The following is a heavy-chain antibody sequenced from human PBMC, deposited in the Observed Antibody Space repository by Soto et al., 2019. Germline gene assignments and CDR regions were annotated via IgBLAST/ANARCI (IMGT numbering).Heavy chain of an antibody. J-gene: IGHJ4*02. CDR2: ISASGDSA. Sequence: EVQLLESGGGLVQPGGSLRLSCAASGFTFSSYAMSWVRQAPGKGLEWVSAISASGDSAYYADSVKGRFAISRDNSKSTLYLPMNSLRDEDTAVYYCATGRFGELSGAFDYWGQGTLVTVSS. CDR3: ATGRFGELSGAFDY. CDR1: GFTFSSYA. D-gene: IGHD3-10*01. V-gene: IGHV3-23*01.